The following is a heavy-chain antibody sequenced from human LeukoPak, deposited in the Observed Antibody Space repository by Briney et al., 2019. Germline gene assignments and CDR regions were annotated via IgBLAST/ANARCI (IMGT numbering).Heavy chain of an antibody. CDR2: ISSSSSYI. J-gene: IGHJ6*02. V-gene: IGHV3-21*01. CDR3: ARDGTGCSSTSCYYYYGMDV. CDR1: GFTFSSYS. D-gene: IGHD2-2*01. Sequence: GGSLRLSCAASGFTFSSYSMNWVRQVPGKGLEWVSSISSSSSYIYYADSVKGRFTISRDNAKNSLYLQMNSLRAEDTAVYYCARDGTGCSSTSCYYYYGMDVWAKGPRSPSP.